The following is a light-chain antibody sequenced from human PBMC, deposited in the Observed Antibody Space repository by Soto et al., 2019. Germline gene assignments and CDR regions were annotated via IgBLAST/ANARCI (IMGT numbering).Light chain of an antibody. CDR1: SSDVGGYNL. J-gene: IGLJ1*01. CDR2: DVN. V-gene: IGLV2-14*01. CDR3: SSYKSSSTLPYV. Sequence: QSALTQPASVSGSPGQSITISCTGTSSDVGGYNLVSWYQQYPDKAPKLMIFDVNTRPSGVSNRFSGSKSGNTSSLTISGLQADDEADYYCSSYKSSSTLPYVFGTGTKLTVL.